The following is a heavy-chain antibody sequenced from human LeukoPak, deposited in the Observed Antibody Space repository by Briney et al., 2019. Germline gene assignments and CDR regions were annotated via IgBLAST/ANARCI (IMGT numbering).Heavy chain of an antibody. V-gene: IGHV3-64*01. D-gene: IGHD2-2*02. CDR1: GFTFSSYA. Sequence: GGSLRLSCAASGFTFSSYAMSWVRQAPGKGLEYVSAISSNGGSTYYANSVKGRFTISRDNSKNTLYLQMGSLRAEDMAVYYCARDPATYCSSTSCYTAGAFDIWGQGTMVTVSS. CDR3: ARDPATYCSSTSCYTAGAFDI. CDR2: ISSNGGST. J-gene: IGHJ3*02.